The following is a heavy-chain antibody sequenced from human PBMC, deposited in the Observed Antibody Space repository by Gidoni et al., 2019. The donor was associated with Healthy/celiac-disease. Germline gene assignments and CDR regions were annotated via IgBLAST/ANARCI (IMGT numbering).Heavy chain of an antibody. D-gene: IGHD6-13*01. V-gene: IGHV1-69*06. J-gene: IGHJ6*03. Sequence: QVQLVQSGDEVKKPGYSVKVSCKESGGTFSRYAISWVRQAPGQGPELMGGIIPIFVTANYAQTFQGRVTITADKSTSTASMELSSLRSEDTAVYYCASSAALVLDYYYYMDVWGKGTTVTVSS. CDR1: GGTFSRYA. CDR3: ASSAALVLDYYYYMDV. CDR2: IIPIFVTA.